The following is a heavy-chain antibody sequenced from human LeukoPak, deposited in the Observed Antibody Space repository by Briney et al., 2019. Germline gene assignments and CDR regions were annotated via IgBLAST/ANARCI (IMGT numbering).Heavy chain of an antibody. CDR3: ARGGYYDSSGYYYFDY. Sequence: ASVKVSCKASGYTFTGYYMHWVRQAPGQGLEWMGWINPNSGGTNYAQKFQGRVTMTRDTSISTAYMELSRLRSDDTAVYYCARGGYYDSSGYYYFDYWGQGTLVTVSS. J-gene: IGHJ4*02. CDR2: INPNSGGT. D-gene: IGHD3-22*01. CDR1: GYTFTGYY. V-gene: IGHV1-2*02.